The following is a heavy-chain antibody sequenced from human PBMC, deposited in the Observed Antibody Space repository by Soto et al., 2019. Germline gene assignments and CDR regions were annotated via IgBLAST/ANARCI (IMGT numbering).Heavy chain of an antibody. V-gene: IGHV3-23*01. CDR3: ANVLMSVVIAIHNH. D-gene: IGHD2-21*01. CDR1: GFTFNTYA. Sequence: PGGSLRLSCAASGFTFNTYAMSWVRQAPGKGLEWVSAMSGSGDNTYYADSVKGRFTISRDSSTNTLYLQMNSLRAEDTAVYYCANVLMSVVIAIHNHWGQRALGTVSS. J-gene: IGHJ4*02. CDR2: MSGSGDNT.